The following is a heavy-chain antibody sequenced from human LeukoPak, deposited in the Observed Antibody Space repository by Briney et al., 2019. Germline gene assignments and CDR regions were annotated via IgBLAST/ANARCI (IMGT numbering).Heavy chain of an antibody. CDR3: ARLRYFDWLSQSGGFDP. V-gene: IGHV4-59*08. CDR1: GGSISSYY. Sequence: SETLSLTCTVSGGSISSYYWSWIRQPPGKGLEWIGYIYYSGSTNYNPSLKSRVTISVDTSKNQFSLKLSPVTAADTAVYYCARLRYFDWLSQSGGFDPWGQGTLVTVSS. J-gene: IGHJ5*02. D-gene: IGHD3-9*01. CDR2: IYYSGST.